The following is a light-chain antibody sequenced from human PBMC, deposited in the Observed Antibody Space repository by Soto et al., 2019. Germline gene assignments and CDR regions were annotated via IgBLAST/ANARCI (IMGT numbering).Light chain of an antibody. V-gene: IGKV1-17*01. CDR3: VQHYSYPLT. Sequence: DIHMTQCPASLAASVTDRVTITCRASQDIGTDLGWYQQKPGKAPERLIYEASVLQSGVPSRFSGSGSGTEFTLTVSSLQPEDFATYYCVQHYSYPLTFGGGTKVDIK. CDR2: EAS. J-gene: IGKJ4*01. CDR1: QDIGTD.